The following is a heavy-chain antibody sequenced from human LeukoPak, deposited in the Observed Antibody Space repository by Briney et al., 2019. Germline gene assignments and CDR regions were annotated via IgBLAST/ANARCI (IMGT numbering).Heavy chain of an antibody. J-gene: IGHJ6*03. CDR1: GGSISSSSYY. Sequence: SETLSLTCTVSGGSISSSSYYWGWIRQPPGKGLEWIGSIYTSGSTNYNPSLKSRVTISVDKSKNQFSLKLSSVTAADTAVYYCARDGTTYYDFWSGHTAPHQSYYMDVWGKGTTVTVTS. CDR3: ARDGTTYYDFWSGHTAPHQSYYMDV. V-gene: IGHV4-39*07. D-gene: IGHD3-3*01. CDR2: IYTSGST.